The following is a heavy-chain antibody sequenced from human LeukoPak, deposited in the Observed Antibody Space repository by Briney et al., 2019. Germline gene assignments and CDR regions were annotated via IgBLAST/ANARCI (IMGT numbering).Heavy chain of an antibody. CDR1: GFIFSPYA. Sequence: PGGSLRLSCAASGFIFSPYAMSWVRQAPGKGLEWVAGFAGGDDRFYADSVKGRFSISRDNSKNTVDLQMNSLRVEDTAVYYCAKHYVSGDGYWDFDYWGQGTLVTVSS. D-gene: IGHD5-24*01. CDR3: AKHYVSGDGYWDFDY. CDR2: FAGGDDR. J-gene: IGHJ4*02. V-gene: IGHV3-23*01.